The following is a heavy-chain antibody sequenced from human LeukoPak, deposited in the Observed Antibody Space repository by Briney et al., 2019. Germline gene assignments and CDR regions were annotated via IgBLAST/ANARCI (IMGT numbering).Heavy chain of an antibody. J-gene: IGHJ6*03. V-gene: IGHV3-23*01. CDR2: ISGSGGST. CDR3: AKDHGQQLLLVYYYYMDV. Sequence: PGGSLRLSCAASGFTFSSYGMSWVRQAPGKGLEWVSAISGSGGSTYYADSVKGRFTISRDNSKNTLYLQMNSLRAEDTAVYYCAKDHGQQLLLVYYYYMDVWGKGTTVTISS. CDR1: GFTFSSYG. D-gene: IGHD6-13*01.